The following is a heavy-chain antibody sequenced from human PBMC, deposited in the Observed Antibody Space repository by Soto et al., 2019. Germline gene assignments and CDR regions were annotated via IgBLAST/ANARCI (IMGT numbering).Heavy chain of an antibody. V-gene: IGHV4-59*01. CDR3: ARGRKKYCSSTSCYAEGWGFDY. J-gene: IGHJ4*02. D-gene: IGHD2-2*01. CDR2: IYYSGST. Sequence: QVQLQESGPGLVKPSETLSLTCTVSGGSISSYYWSWIRQPPGKGLEWIGYIYYSGSTNYNPSLKSRVTSSVDTSKNQFSLKLSSVTAADTAEYYCARGRKKYCSSTSCYAEGWGFDYWGQGTLVTVSS. CDR1: GGSISSYY.